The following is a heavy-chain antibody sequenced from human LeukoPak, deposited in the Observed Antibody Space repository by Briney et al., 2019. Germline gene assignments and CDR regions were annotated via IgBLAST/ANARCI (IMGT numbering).Heavy chain of an antibody. CDR2: IGGSGINI. V-gene: IGHV3-23*01. CDR3: AKLENTALA. Sequence: GGSLRLSCAASGFSFSSYGMSWVRQAPGKGLEWVSSIGGSGINIYSADSVKGRFTISRDNSKNTLYLQMNSLRAEDTAVYYCAKLENTALAWGHGTLVTVSS. J-gene: IGHJ5*01. D-gene: IGHD5-18*01. CDR1: GFSFSSYG.